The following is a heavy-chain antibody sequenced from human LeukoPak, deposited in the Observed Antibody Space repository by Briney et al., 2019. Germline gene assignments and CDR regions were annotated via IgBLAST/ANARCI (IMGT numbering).Heavy chain of an antibody. V-gene: IGHV3-23*01. Sequence: GGSLRLSCAASGFTFSTDAMTWVRQAPGQGLQWVSAISGSGGDTYNEDSVKGRFTISRDNSKNMMYLQMNSLRAEDTAVYYCARDSSGWSKNYWGQGTLVTVSS. CDR1: GFTFSTDA. CDR3: ARDSSGWSKNY. J-gene: IGHJ4*02. CDR2: ISGSGGDT. D-gene: IGHD6-19*01.